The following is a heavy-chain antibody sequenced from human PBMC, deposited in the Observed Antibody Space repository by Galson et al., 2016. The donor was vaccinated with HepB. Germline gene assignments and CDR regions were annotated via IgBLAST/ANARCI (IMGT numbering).Heavy chain of an antibody. CDR3: ARSYGGMIPRFLGDY. CDR2: IYHSGTT. J-gene: IGHJ4*02. V-gene: IGHV4-39*01. Sequence: SETLSLTCSVSGGSVSSSTYYWGWIRQPPGKGLEWIGSIYHSGTTYYNPSLKSRVALSMDTSKNQFPLSLSSVAATDTAVYYCARSYGGMIPRFLGDYWGQGILVTVSS. D-gene: IGHD3-3*01. CDR1: GGSVSSSTYY.